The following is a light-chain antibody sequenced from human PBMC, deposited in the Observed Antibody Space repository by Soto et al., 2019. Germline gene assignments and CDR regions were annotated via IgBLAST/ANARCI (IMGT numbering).Light chain of an antibody. Sequence: DIVMTQSPLSLPVTPGEPASISCRSSQSLLYSNGYNYLDWYVQKPGQSPQLLIYLGSNRASGVPDRFSGSGSDTDFTLKISRVEAEDVGVYYCMQALQTPLTFGGGTKVEIK. CDR3: MQALQTPLT. J-gene: IGKJ4*01. CDR1: QSLLYSNGYNY. V-gene: IGKV2-28*01. CDR2: LGS.